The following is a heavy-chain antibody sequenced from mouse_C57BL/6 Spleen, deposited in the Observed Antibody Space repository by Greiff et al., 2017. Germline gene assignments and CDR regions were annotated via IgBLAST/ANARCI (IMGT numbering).Heavy chain of an antibody. V-gene: IGHV1-61*01. CDR3: ARRRGDYYAMDY. Sequence: QVQLQQPGAELVRPGSSVKLSCKASGYTFTSYWMDWVKQRPGQGLEWIGNIYPSDSETHYNQKFKDKATLTGDKSSSTAYMQLSSLTSEDSAVXYCARRRGDYYAMDYWGQGTSVTVSS. J-gene: IGHJ4*01. CDR2: IYPSDSET. CDR1: GYTFTSYW.